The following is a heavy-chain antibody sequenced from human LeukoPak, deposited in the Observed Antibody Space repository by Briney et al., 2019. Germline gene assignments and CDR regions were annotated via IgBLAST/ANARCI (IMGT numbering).Heavy chain of an antibody. J-gene: IGHJ3*02. CDR3: ARDAYTGVFGFFDS. CDR2: IKQDGSEE. CDR1: LFTFSRYL. Sequence: GGSLRLSYPASLFTFSRYLMLEVRQAPGKGLEWVANIKQDGSEEQYVDSVKGRFTISRDNPKNSLYLQMNSLRAEDTAVYYCARDAYTGVFGFFDSWGQGTMVTVSS. V-gene: IGHV3-7*04. D-gene: IGHD3-10*02.